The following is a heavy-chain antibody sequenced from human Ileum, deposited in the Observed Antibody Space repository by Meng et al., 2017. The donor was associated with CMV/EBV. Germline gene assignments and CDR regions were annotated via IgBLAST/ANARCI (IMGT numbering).Heavy chain of an antibody. CDR2: SKTKSDGGTT. CDR1: GFTFRDAR. V-gene: IGHV3-15*01. CDR3: PTSGRGWDYFDN. D-gene: IGHD3-10*01. Sequence: GGSLRLSCATSGFTFRDARMSWVRHAPGKGLERVSLSKTKSDGGTTDYAAPVEGRFTILRDDSKNTPYLQMNSMKTEDTGVYYCPTSGRGWDYFDNWGQGTMVTVSS. J-gene: IGHJ4*01.